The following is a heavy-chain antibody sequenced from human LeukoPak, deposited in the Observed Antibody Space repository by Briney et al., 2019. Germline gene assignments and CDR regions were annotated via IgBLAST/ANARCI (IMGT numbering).Heavy chain of an antibody. J-gene: IGHJ5*02. CDR2: INHSGST. Sequence: SETLSLTCAVYGGSFSDYYWNWIRQPPGKGLEWIGEINHSGSTNYNPSLKSRVTISVDTSKNQFSLKLSSVTAADTAVYYCARGLRCSSTSCYGEDFDPWGQGTLVTVSS. D-gene: IGHD2-2*01. V-gene: IGHV4-34*01. CDR1: GGSFSDYY. CDR3: ARGLRCSSTSCYGEDFDP.